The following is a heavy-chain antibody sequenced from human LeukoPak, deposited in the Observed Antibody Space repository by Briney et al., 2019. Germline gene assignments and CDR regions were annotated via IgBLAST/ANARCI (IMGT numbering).Heavy chain of an antibody. J-gene: IGHJ3*02. V-gene: IGHV4-31*03. CDR3: ARDYYQLGAFDI. D-gene: IGHD3-22*01. CDR2: IYYSGST. Sequence: SETLSLTCTVSGGSISSGGYDWSWIRQHPGKGLEWIGYIYYSGSTYYNPSLKSRVTISVDTSKNQFSLKLSSVTAADTAVYYCARDYYQLGAFDIWGQGTMVTVSS. CDR1: GGSISSGGYD.